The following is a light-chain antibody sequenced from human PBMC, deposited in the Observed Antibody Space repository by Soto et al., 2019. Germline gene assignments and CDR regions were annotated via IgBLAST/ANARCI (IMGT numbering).Light chain of an antibody. J-gene: IGLJ1*01. Sequence: QSALTQPPSASGSPGQSVTISCTGTSSDVGGYNYVSWYQQHPGKAPKLLIYEVSKRPSGVPDRFSGSKSGNTASLTVSGLQAEDEADYYCSSYVATKSYVFGTGTQLTVL. CDR2: EVS. V-gene: IGLV2-8*01. CDR3: SSYVATKSYV. CDR1: SSDVGGYNY.